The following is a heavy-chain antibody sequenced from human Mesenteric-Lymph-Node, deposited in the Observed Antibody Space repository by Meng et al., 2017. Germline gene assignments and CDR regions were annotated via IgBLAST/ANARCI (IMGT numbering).Heavy chain of an antibody. Sequence: QVELVRCGTEVKKPGASVKVSCKASGDTFINYDINWVRQATGQGLEWMGWMSPHSGYTGYAPMFQGRLTITRNTSISTVYMELSNLRSDDTAVYYCATSSNGFPDWGQGTLVTVSS. CDR1: GDTFINYD. CDR3: ATSSNGFPD. V-gene: IGHV1-8*03. CDR2: MSPHSGYT. J-gene: IGHJ4*02. D-gene: IGHD6-19*01.